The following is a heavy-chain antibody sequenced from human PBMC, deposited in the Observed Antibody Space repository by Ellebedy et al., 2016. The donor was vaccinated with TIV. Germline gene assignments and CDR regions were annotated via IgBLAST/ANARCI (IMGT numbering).Heavy chain of an antibody. D-gene: IGHD3-10*01. V-gene: IGHV3-11*01. CDR1: GFTISDSY. Sequence: PGGSLRLSCAVSGFTISDSYMSWVRQAPGKGLEWVSYISAGGTVIYYAHSVKGRFTISRDNTKNLLYLQMNSLRAEDTAVYHCATARGDHGALEIWGQGTMVTVSS. CDR2: ISAGGTVI. J-gene: IGHJ3*02. CDR3: ATARGDHGALEI.